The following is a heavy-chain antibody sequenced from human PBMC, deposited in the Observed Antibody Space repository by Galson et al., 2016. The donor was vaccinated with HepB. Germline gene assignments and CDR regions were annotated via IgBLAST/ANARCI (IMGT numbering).Heavy chain of an antibody. J-gene: IGHJ4*02. CDR1: GDSVSSNSAA. CDR2: TYYESKWYR. CDR3: ARNYYGSGGYYTLFDY. V-gene: IGHV6-1*01. Sequence: CAISGDSVSSNSAAWNWIRQSPSRGLEWLGRTYYESKWYRDYAVSVESRIAINADTTKNKFSLQLNSVTPEDTALYYCARNYYGSGGYYTLFDYWGQGTPVTVAS. D-gene: IGHD3-10*01.